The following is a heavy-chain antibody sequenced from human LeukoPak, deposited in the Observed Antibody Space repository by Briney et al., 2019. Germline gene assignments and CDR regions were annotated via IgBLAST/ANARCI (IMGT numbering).Heavy chain of an antibody. Sequence: GSLRLSCAASGFTFSSYAMSWVRQAPGKGLEWVSAISKSGDSTFYTDSVKGRFTISRDNSQNTLYVQMNSLRAEDTAVYYCAASVAGTRGYFDYWGQGTLVTVSS. V-gene: IGHV3-23*01. J-gene: IGHJ4*02. D-gene: IGHD6-19*01. CDR2: ISKSGDST. CDR1: GFTFSSYA. CDR3: AASVAGTRGYFDY.